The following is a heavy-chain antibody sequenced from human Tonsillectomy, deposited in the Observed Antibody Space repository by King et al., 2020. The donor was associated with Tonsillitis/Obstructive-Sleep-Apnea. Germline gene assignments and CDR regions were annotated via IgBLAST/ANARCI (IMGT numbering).Heavy chain of an antibody. Sequence: VQLVESGAEVKKPGASVKVSCKASGYTFTGYFMHWVRQAPGQGLEWMGWINPNSGGTNYAQKFQGWVTMTRDTSISTAYMELSRLRSDDTAVYYCARDLREVAVAGTSGDWGYYYYYMDVWGKGTTVTVSS. J-gene: IGHJ6*03. V-gene: IGHV1-2*04. CDR2: INPNSGGT. CDR1: GYTFTGYF. CDR3: ARDLREVAVAGTSGDWGYYYYYMDV. D-gene: IGHD6-19*01.